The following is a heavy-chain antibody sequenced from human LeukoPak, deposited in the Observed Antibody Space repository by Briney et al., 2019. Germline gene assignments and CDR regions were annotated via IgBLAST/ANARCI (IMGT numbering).Heavy chain of an antibody. D-gene: IGHD6-19*01. CDR1: GGSISSYY. CDR3: ARGPITVAGAAYFDY. CDR2: IYTSGST. J-gene: IGHJ4*02. Sequence: SETLSLTCTVSGGSISSYYWSWIRQPAGKGLEWIGRIYTSGSTNYNPSLKSRVTMSVDTSKNQFSLKLSSVTAADTAVYYCARGPITVAGAAYFDYWGQGTLVTVSS. V-gene: IGHV4-4*07.